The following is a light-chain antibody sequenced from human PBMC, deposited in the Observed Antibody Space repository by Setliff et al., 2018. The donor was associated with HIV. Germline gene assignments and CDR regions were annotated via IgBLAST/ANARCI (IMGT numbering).Light chain of an antibody. CDR1: DSNIGGNT. Sequence: QSVLTQPPSASGTPGQTVTISCSGSDSNIGGNTVSWYQQLPGTAPKVLIYRDNQRPSGVPDRLSGSKSGTSASLAIGGLQSEDEADYYCATWDDSLPVHYVFGPGTKVTVL. CDR2: RDN. J-gene: IGLJ1*01. CDR3: ATWDDSLPVHYV. V-gene: IGLV1-44*01.